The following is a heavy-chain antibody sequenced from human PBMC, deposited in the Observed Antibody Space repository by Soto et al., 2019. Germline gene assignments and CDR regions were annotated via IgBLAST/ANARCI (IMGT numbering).Heavy chain of an antibody. J-gene: IGHJ5*02. CDR3: ARRSIAAAGWWFDP. CDR1: GGSMSTYY. V-gene: IGHV4-59*01. D-gene: IGHD6-13*01. CDR2: IYSSGST. Sequence: PSETLSLTCTASGGSMSTYYWNWIRQAPGQGLEWIGYIYSSGSTNYNPSLKSRVAISVDTSKKQFSLNLTSVTAADTAVYYCARRSIAAAGWWFDPWGQGTLVTVSS.